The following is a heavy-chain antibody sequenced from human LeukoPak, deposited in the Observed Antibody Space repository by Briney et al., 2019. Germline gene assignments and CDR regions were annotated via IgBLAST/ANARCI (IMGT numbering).Heavy chain of an antibody. J-gene: IGHJ6*02. CDR3: ARLHYYYGMDV. CDR1: GGSISSYY. V-gene: IGHV4-59*08. CDR2: IYYSGST. Sequence: SETLSLTCTVSGGSISSYYWSWIRQPPGKGLEWIGYIYYSGSTNYNPSLKSRVTISVDTSKNQFSLKLSSVTAADTAVYCCARLHYYYGMDVWGQGTTVTVSS.